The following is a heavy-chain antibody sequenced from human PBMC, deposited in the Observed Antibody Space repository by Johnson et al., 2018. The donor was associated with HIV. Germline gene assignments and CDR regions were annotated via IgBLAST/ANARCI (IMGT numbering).Heavy chain of an antibody. D-gene: IGHD6-19*01. V-gene: IGHV3-30-3*01. CDR3: ARDQGTSSGWPEAFDI. CDR1: GFTFSDYY. CDR2: IAYDGSNK. Sequence: QVQLVESGGGLVKPGGSLRLSCAASGFTFSDYYMSWIRQAPGKGLEWVAVIAYDGSNKYYADSVTGRFTISRDNSKNTLYLQMNSLTAADTAFYYCARDQGTSSGWPEAFDIWGQGTLVTVSA. J-gene: IGHJ3*02.